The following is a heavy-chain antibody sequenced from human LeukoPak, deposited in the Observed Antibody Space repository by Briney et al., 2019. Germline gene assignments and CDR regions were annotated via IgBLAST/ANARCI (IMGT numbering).Heavy chain of an antibody. CDR3: ARGYCSSTSCRYYYYYMDV. J-gene: IGHJ6*03. CDR1: GYTFTGYY. CDR2: INPNSGGT. V-gene: IGHV1-2*02. D-gene: IGHD2-2*01. Sequence: ASVKVSCKASGYTFTGYYMHWVRQAPGQGLEWMGWINPNSGGTNYAQKFQGRVTMTRDTSISTAYMELSRLRSDDTAVYYGARGYCSSTSCRYYYYYMDVWGKGTTVTVSS.